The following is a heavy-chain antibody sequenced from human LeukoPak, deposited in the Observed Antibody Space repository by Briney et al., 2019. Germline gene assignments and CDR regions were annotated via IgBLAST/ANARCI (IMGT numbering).Heavy chain of an antibody. Sequence: PGGSLRLSCAASGFTFDDYTMHWVRQAPGKGLEWVSLISWDGGSTYYADSVKGRFTISRDNSKNSLYLQMNSLRTEDTALYYCAKDMGAVAGRLTLPYGMDVWGQGTTVTVSS. CDR1: GFTFDDYT. V-gene: IGHV3-43*01. CDR3: AKDMGAVAGRLTLPYGMDV. D-gene: IGHD6-19*01. J-gene: IGHJ6*02. CDR2: ISWDGGST.